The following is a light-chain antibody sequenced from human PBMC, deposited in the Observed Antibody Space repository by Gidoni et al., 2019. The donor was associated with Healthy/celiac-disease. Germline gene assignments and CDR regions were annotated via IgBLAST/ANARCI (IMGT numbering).Light chain of an antibody. V-gene: IGLV2-14*01. CDR2: EVS. CDR3: SSYTSSSTL. J-gene: IGLJ1*01. CDR1: SSDVGGYNY. Sequence: QSALTQPASVSGSPGQSITISCTGTSSDVGGYNYVSWYQQPPGKAPKLMIFEVSKRPAGVSNRFSGSKSGNTASLTISGLQAEDEADYYCSSYTSSSTLFGTGTKVTVL.